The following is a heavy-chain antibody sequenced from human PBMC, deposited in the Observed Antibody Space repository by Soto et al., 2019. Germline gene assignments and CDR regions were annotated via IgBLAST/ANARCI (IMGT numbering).Heavy chain of an antibody. Sequence: PGGSLRLSCAASGFTFSSYAMSWVRQAPGKGLEWVSAISGSGGSTYYADSVKGRFTISRDNSKNTLYLQMNSLRAEDTAVYYCAKDRFRRGQKPSLGYFDYWGQGTLVTVSS. CDR1: GFTFSSYA. CDR3: AKDRFRRGQKPSLGYFDY. CDR2: ISGSGGST. J-gene: IGHJ4*02. V-gene: IGHV3-23*01. D-gene: IGHD3-16*01.